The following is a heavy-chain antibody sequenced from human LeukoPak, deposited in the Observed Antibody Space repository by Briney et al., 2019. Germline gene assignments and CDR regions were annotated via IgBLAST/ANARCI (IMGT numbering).Heavy chain of an antibody. CDR3: ARDGNMVRGVIILGPEHNWFDP. D-gene: IGHD3-10*01. J-gene: IGHJ5*02. V-gene: IGHV4-34*01. CDR1: GGSFSGYY. Sequence: PSETLSLTCAVYGGSFSGYYWSWIRQPPGKGLEWIGEINHSGSTNYNPSLKSRVTISVDTSKNQFSLKLSSVTAADTAVYYCARDGNMVRGVIILGPEHNWFDPWGQGTLVTVSS. CDR2: INHSGST.